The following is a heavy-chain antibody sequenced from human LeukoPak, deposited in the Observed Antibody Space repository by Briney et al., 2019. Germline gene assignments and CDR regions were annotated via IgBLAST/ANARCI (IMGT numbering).Heavy chain of an antibody. D-gene: IGHD6-19*01. CDR2: VQYDGSNK. J-gene: IGHJ4*02. CDR3: TRRGAVAGTLDY. V-gene: IGHV3-30*02. Sequence: GGSLRLSSAASRFTFSSYGMHWVREAPGKGLEWVAFVQYDGSNKYYADSVKGRFTISRDNSKNTLYLQMNSLRVEDSAVYYCTRRGAVAGTLDYWGQGTLVTVSS. CDR1: RFTFSSYG.